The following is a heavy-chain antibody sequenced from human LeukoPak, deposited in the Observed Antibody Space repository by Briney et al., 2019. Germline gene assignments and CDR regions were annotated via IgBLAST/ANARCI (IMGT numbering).Heavy chain of an antibody. Sequence: SETLSLTCTVSGDSISSRSYYWGWIRQPPGKGLEWIGSIYYSGSTYYNPSLKSRITISVDTSKNQFFLKLSSVTAADTAVYYCARARLPARYYFDYWGQGTLVTVSS. CDR1: GDSISSRSYY. V-gene: IGHV4-39*01. CDR2: IYYSGST. CDR3: ARARLPARYYFDY. D-gene: IGHD1-14*01. J-gene: IGHJ4*02.